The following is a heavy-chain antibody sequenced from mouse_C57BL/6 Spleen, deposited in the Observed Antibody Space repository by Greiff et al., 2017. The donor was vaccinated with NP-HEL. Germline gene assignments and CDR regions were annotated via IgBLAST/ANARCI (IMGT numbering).Heavy chain of an antibody. CDR2: IYPRSGNT. D-gene: IGHD1-1*01. Sequence: VQLQQSGAELARPGASVKLSCKASGYTFTSYGISWVKQRTGQGLEWIGEIYPRSGNTYYNEKFKGKATLTADKSSSTAYMELRSLTSEDSAVYFCASAYGSKNYWGQGTTLTVSS. V-gene: IGHV1-81*01. CDR3: ASAYGSKNY. CDR1: GYTFTSYG. J-gene: IGHJ2*01.